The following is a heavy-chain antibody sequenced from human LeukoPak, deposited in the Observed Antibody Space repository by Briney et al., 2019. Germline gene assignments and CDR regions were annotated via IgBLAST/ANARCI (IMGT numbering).Heavy chain of an antibody. J-gene: IGHJ4*02. V-gene: IGHV4-39*01. CDR2: IYYSGST. CDR3: ARQGHFGY. CDR1: GGSISSSSYY. Sequence: SETLSLTCTVSGGSISSSSYYWGWIRQPPGKGLEWIGSIYYSGSTYYNPSLKSRVTISVDTSKNQFSLKLSSVTAADTAVYYCARQGHFGYWGQGTLVTVSS.